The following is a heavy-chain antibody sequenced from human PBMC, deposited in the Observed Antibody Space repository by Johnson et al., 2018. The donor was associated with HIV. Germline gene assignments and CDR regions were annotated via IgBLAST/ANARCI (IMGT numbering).Heavy chain of an antibody. CDR3: AKEGTLWFGELYDAFDI. CDR2: ISYDVSNK. CDR1: GFTFSAYA. D-gene: IGHD3-10*01. Sequence: QVQLVESGGGVVQPGRSLRLSCAASGFTFSAYAIHWVRQAPGKGLEWVAVISYDVSNKYYADSVKGRFTISRDNSKNTLYLQMNSLRAEDTAVHYCAKEGTLWFGELYDAFDIWGQGTMVTVSS. V-gene: IGHV3-30*04. J-gene: IGHJ3*02.